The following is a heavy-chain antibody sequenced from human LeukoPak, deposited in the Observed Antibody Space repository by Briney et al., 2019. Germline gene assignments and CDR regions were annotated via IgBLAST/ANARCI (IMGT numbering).Heavy chain of an antibody. CDR3: ATVEMATRYFDY. CDR2: IYYSGST. Sequence: SETLSLTCTVSGGSISSGGYYWSWIRQHPGKGLEWIGYIYYSGSTYYNPSLKSRVTISVDTSKNQFSLKLSSVTAADTAVYYCATVEMATRYFDYWGQGTLVTVSS. D-gene: IGHD5-24*01. V-gene: IGHV4-31*03. J-gene: IGHJ4*02. CDR1: GGSISSGGYY.